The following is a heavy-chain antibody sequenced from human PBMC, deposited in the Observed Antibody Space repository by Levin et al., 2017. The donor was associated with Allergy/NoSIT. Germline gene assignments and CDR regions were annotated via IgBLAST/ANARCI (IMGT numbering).Heavy chain of an antibody. J-gene: IGHJ4*02. CDR1: GGSISSSISY. Sequence: SQTLSLPCTVSGGSISSSISYWGWIRQAPGKGLEWIGSIYNSGSTYYNPSLKSRVTTSVDTSKHHFSLKLSSVTPADTAVYYCARQCYDILTGYYNFDYWGQGTLVTVSS. CDR3: ARQCYDILTGYYNFDY. CDR2: IYNSGST. D-gene: IGHD3-9*01. V-gene: IGHV4-39*01.